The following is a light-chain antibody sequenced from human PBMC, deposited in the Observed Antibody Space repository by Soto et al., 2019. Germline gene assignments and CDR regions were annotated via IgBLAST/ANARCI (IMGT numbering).Light chain of an antibody. CDR1: QSVLYSSNNKNY. J-gene: IGKJ1*01. V-gene: IGKV4-1*01. CDR2: WAS. CDR3: QQYYTTRT. Sequence: DIVVTQSPDSLAVSLGERATINGKSSQSVLYSSNNKNYLAWYQQKPGQPPKLLIYWASTRESGVPDRFSGSGSGTDFTLTVSSLQAEDVAVYYCQQYYTTRTFGQGTKVEIK.